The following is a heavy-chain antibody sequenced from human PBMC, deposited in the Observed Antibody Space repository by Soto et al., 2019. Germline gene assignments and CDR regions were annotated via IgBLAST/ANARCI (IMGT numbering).Heavy chain of an antibody. J-gene: IGHJ6*03. CDR3: ARVYNGNSPFYYYYYMDV. CDR1: GYTFTSYG. Sequence: QVQLVQSGAEVKKPGASVKVSCKASGYTFTSYGISWVRQAPGQGLEWMGWISAYNGNTNYAQKLQSRVTMTTDTSTSTAYMERRSLRSDDTAVYYCARVYNGNSPFYYYYYMDVWGKGTTVTVSS. V-gene: IGHV1-18*01. CDR2: ISAYNGNT. D-gene: IGHD1-7*01.